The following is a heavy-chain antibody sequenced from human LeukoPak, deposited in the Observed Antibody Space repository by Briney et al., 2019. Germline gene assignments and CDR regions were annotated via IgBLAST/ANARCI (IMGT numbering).Heavy chain of an antibody. CDR3: ARSHYGSGSYSLYYFDY. CDR2: IYYSGST. D-gene: IGHD3-10*01. Sequence: SETLSLTCTVSGGSISSSSYYWGWIHQPPGKGLEWIGSIYYSGSTYYNPSLKSRVTISVVTSKNQFSLKLSSVTAADTAVYYCARSHYGSGSYSLYYFDYWGQGTLVTVSS. CDR1: GGSISSSSYY. J-gene: IGHJ4*02. V-gene: IGHV4-39*01.